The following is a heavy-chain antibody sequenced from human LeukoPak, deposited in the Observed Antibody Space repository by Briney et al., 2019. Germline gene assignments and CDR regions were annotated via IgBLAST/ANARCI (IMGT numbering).Heavy chain of an antibody. V-gene: IGHV3-23*01. CDR3: ARDPRGERELYYYYGMDV. J-gene: IGHJ6*04. CDR1: GFTFSSYA. Sequence: GGSLRLSCAASGFTFSSYAVSWVRQTPGKGLEWVSAVSGSGAATYYADSVKGRFTISRDNSKNTLYLQMNSLRAEDTAVYYCARDPRGERELYYYYGMDVWGKGTTVTVSS. CDR2: VSGSGAAT. D-gene: IGHD1-26*01.